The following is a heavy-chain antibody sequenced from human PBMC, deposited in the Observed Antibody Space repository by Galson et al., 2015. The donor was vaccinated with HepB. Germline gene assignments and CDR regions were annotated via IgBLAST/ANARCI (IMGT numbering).Heavy chain of an antibody. J-gene: IGHJ6*02. Sequence: SLRLSCAASGFTVSSNYMSWVRQAPGKGLEWVSVIYGGGSTYYADSVKGRFTISRDNSKNTLYLQMNSLRAEDTAVYYCARVNYYGSGSYDYYYYGMDVWGQGTTVTVSS. D-gene: IGHD3-10*01. CDR3: ARVNYYGSGSYDYYYYGMDV. V-gene: IGHV3-53*01. CDR1: GFTVSSNY. CDR2: IYGGGST.